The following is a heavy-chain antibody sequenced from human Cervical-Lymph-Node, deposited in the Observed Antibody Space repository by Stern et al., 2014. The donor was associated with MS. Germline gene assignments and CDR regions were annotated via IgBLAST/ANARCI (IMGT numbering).Heavy chain of an antibody. V-gene: IGHV1-18*01. D-gene: IGHD1-26*01. J-gene: IGHJ3*02. CDR1: GYTFNSYG. CDR3: ASLVGSHDAFDI. Sequence: VHLVQSGAEVKKPGDSVKVSCKASGYTFNSYGISWVRQAPGQGLEWKGWVSADNGNKNYEKKLQGRVTMTTDTSTRTAYMELRSLISDDTAVYYCASLVGSHDAFDIWGQGTMVTVSS. CDR2: VSADNGNK.